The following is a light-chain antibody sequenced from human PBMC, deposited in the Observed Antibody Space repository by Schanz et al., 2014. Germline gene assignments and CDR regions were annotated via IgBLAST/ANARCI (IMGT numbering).Light chain of an antibody. V-gene: IGLV2-14*01. CDR3: TSYTSIRTWV. J-gene: IGLJ3*02. Sequence: QSALTQPASVSGSPGQSITISCTGTSSDVGGYNYVSWYQQHPGNAPKLMIYEVSNRPSGVPDRFSGSKSGTSASLTISGLQAEDEADYYCTSYTSIRTWVFGGGTKLTVL. CDR1: SSDVGGYNY. CDR2: EVS.